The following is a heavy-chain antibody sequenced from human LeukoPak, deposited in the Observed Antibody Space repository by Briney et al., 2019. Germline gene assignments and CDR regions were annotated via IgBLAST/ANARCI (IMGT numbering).Heavy chain of an antibody. D-gene: IGHD6-13*01. J-gene: IGHJ4*02. V-gene: IGHV3-30*03. CDR3: ARAGSSSWDY. Sequence: GGSLRLSCAASGFTFSRYGMHWVRQAPGKGLEWVAVISYDGSNKYYADSVKGRFTISRDNSKNTLYLQMNSLRAEDTAVYYCARAGSSSWDYWGQGTLVTVSS. CDR1: GFTFSRYG. CDR2: ISYDGSNK.